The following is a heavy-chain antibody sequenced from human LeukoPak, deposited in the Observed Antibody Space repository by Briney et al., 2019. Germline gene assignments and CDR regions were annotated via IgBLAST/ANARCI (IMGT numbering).Heavy chain of an antibody. CDR3: AREPPTDAFDI. J-gene: IGHJ3*02. V-gene: IGHV1-2*02. Sequence: GASVKVSCTASGYTFSDYFMHWVRQAPGQGLEWMGWINPNSGGTHSAQKFQGRVTMTRDTSISTAYMELSRLRSDDTAVYYCAREPPTDAFDIWGQGTMVTVSS. CDR1: GYTFSDYF. CDR2: INPNSGGT.